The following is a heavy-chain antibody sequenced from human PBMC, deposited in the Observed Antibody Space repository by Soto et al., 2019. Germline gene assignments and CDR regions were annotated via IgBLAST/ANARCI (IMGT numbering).Heavy chain of an antibody. Sequence: SETLSLTCTVSGGSISSSSDYWGWIRQPPGKGLEWIGSIYYSGSTDYNPSLKSRVTISVDTSKNQFSLKVSSVTAADTAVYYCARQKFGLLYTSDYWGQGTLVTVSS. V-gene: IGHV4-39*01. J-gene: IGHJ4*02. CDR3: ARQKFGLLYTSDY. CDR2: IYYSGST. CDR1: GGSISSSSDY. D-gene: IGHD2-15*01.